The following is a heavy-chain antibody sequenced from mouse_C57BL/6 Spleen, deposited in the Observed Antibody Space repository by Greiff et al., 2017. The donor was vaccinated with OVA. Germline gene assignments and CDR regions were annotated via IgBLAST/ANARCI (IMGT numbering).Heavy chain of an antibody. V-gene: IGHV1-42*01. CDR3: ARSETAPYAMDY. Sequence: VQLQQSGPELVKPGASVKISCKASGYSFTGYYMNWVKQSPEKSLEWIGEINPSTGGTTYNQKFKAKATLTVDKSSSTAYMQLKNLTSEDSAVYYSARSETAPYAMDYWGQGTSVTVSS. D-gene: IGHD4-1*01. J-gene: IGHJ4*01. CDR1: GYSFTGYY. CDR2: INPSTGGT.